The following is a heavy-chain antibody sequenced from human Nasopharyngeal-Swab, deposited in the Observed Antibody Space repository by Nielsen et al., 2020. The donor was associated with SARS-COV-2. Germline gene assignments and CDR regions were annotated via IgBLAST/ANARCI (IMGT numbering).Heavy chain of an antibody. CDR3: ARGFIVATIFHYYYYMDV. CDR1: GYTFTSYD. CDR2: MNPNSGNT. D-gene: IGHD5-12*01. V-gene: IGHV1-8*01. J-gene: IGHJ6*03. Sequence: ASVKVSCKASGYTFTSYDINWVRQATGQGLEWMGWMNPNSGNTGYAQKFQGRVTMTRSTSISTAYMELSSLRSEDTAVYHCARGFIVATIFHYYYYMDVWGKGTTVTVSS.